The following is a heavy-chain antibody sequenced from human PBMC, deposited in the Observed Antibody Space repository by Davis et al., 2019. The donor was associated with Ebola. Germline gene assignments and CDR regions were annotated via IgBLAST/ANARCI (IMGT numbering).Heavy chain of an antibody. D-gene: IGHD3-3*01. CDR1: GFTFSSYW. J-gene: IGHJ4*02. CDR3: ARVDDFWSGYYID. V-gene: IGHV3-7*01. CDR2: IKQDGSEK. Sequence: GGSLRLSCAASGFTFSSYWMSWVRQAPGKGLEWVANIKQDGSEKYYVDSVKGRFTISRDNAKNSLYLQMNSLRAEDTAVYYCARVDDFWSGYYIDWGQGTLVTVSS.